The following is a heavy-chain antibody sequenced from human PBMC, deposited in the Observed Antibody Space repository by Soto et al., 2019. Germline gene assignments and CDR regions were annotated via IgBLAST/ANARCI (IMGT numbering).Heavy chain of an antibody. J-gene: IGHJ6*03. V-gene: IGHV3-74*01. Sequence: EVQLVESGGGLVQPGGSLRLSCAASGFTFSSYWMHWVHQAPGKGLVWVSRINGDGSSTSYADSVKGRFTISRDNAKNTLYLQMNSLRAEDTAVYYCTRDAYYDFWSGYSGYYYYYMDVWGKGTTVTVSS. CDR3: TRDAYYDFWSGYSGYYYYYMDV. D-gene: IGHD3-3*01. CDR1: GFTFSSYW. CDR2: INGDGSST.